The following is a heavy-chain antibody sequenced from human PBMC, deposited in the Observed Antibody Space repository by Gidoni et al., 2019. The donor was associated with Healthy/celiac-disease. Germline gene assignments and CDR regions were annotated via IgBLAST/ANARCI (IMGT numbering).Heavy chain of an antibody. D-gene: IGHD3-22*01. CDR1: GGSISSGSYY. CDR2: IYTSGST. Sequence: QVQLQESGPGLVKPSQTLSLTCTVSGGSISSGSYYWSWIRQPAGKGLEWIGRIYTSGSTNYNPSLKSRVTISVDTSKNQFSLKLSSVTAADTAVYYCARANYYDSSGYFDYWGQGTLVTVSS. V-gene: IGHV4-61*02. J-gene: IGHJ4*02. CDR3: ARANYYDSSGYFDY.